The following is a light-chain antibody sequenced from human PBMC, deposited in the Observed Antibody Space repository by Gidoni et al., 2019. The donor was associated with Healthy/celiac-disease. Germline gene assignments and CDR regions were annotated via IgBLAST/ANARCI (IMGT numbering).Light chain of an antibody. V-gene: IGKV1-5*01. Sequence: IQITPSPSTLSASVGDRVTITCRASKSISSWLAWYHQKPGKAPKLLIYDASSLESGVTSRFSGSGSGTEFTLTISSLQPDDFATYYCQQYNSYPYTFXQXTKLEIK. CDR2: DAS. CDR1: KSISSW. J-gene: IGKJ2*01. CDR3: QQYNSYPYT.